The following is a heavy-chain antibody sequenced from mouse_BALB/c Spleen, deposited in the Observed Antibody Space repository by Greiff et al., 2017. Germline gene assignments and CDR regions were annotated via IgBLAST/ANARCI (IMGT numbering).Heavy chain of an antibody. CDR2: ISSGGSYT. CDR1: GFTFSSYT. Sequence: EVKLVESGGGLVKPGGSLKLSCAASGFTFSSYTMSWVRQTPEKRLEWVATISSGGSYTYYPDSVKGRFTISRDNAKNTLYLQMSSLKSEDTAMYYCTRDEDYYGSEYFDVWGAGTTVTVSS. J-gene: IGHJ1*01. D-gene: IGHD1-1*01. V-gene: IGHV5-6-4*01. CDR3: TRDEDYYGSEYFDV.